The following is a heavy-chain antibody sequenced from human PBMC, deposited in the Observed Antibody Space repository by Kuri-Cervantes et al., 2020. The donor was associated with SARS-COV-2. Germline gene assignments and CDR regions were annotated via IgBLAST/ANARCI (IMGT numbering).Heavy chain of an antibody. CDR3: ARDWVQHGSGSYIFDY. J-gene: IGHJ4*02. V-gene: IGHV1-2*02. D-gene: IGHD3-10*01. CDR1: GYTFTGYY. Sequence: ASVKVSCKASGYTFTGYYMHWVRQAPGQGLEWMGWINPNSGGTNYAQKLQGRVTMTTDTSTSTAYMELRSLRSDDTAVYYCARDWVQHGSGSYIFDYWGQGTLVTVSS. CDR2: INPNSGGT.